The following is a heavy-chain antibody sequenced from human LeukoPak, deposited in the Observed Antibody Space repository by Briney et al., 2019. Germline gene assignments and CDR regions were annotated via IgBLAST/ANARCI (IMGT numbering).Heavy chain of an antibody. J-gene: IGHJ4*02. CDR1: GFSFSSDT. CDR3: ARDLGLSHLFDY. V-gene: IGHV3-21*01. D-gene: IGHD3-16*02. Sequence: PGGSLRLSCAASGFSFSSDTMNWVRQAPGKRPEWVSSISSTNTYIHYLDSVRGRFTISRDNAKNSLYLQMDSLRVEDTAIYYCARDLGLSHLFDYWGQGTLVTVSS. CDR2: ISSTNTYI.